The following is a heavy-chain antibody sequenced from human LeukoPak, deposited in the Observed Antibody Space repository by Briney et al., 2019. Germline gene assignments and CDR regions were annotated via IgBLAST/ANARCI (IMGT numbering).Heavy chain of an antibody. J-gene: IGHJ6*03. Sequence: VASVKVSCKASGYTFTSYDINWVRQATGQGLEGMGWMNPNSGNTGYAQKFQGRVTMTRNTSISTAYMELSSLRSEDTAVYYCARWYSSSWYDLGYYYYYMDVWGKGTTVTISS. CDR3: ARWYSSSWYDLGYYYYYMDV. CDR1: GYTFTSYD. CDR2: MNPNSGNT. V-gene: IGHV1-8*01. D-gene: IGHD6-13*01.